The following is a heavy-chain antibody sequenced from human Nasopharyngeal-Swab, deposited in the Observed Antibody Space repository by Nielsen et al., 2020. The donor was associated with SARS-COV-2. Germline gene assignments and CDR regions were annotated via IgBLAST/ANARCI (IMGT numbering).Heavy chain of an antibody. CDR2: VSYDGRHK. Sequence: WISQPPGKGLEWVAVVSYDGRHKSYADSVKGRFTVSRDNSKNTMYLQMSSLRAEDTAIYYCAKSLRGVSLSFGYYYGLDVWGQGTTVTVSS. D-gene: IGHD3-10*01. J-gene: IGHJ6*02. V-gene: IGHV3-30*18. CDR3: AKSLRGVSLSFGYYYGLDV.